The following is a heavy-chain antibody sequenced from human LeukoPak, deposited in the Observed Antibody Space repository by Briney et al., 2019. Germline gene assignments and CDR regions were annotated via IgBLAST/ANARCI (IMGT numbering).Heavy chain of an antibody. CDR2: IYSGGST. J-gene: IGHJ4*02. CDR3: ARDDLGHGGSDFDY. CDR1: GFTVSSNY. V-gene: IGHV3-53*01. Sequence: GGSLRLSCAASGFTVSSNYMTWVRQAPGKGLEWVSVIYSGGSTFYADSVKGRFTISRDNSKNTLYLQMNSLSAEDTAVYYCARDDLGHGGSDFDYWGQGTLVTVSS. D-gene: IGHD1-14*01.